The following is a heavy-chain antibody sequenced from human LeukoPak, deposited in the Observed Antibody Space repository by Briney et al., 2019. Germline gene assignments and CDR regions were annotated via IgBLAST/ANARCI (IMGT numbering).Heavy chain of an antibody. D-gene: IGHD4-17*01. CDR2: IYYSGST. J-gene: IGHJ5*02. CDR3: ARRGWATVTTWFDP. CDR1: GGSISSSSYY. V-gene: IGHV4-39*01. Sequence: SETLSLTCTVPGGSISSSSYYWGWIRQPPGKGLEWIGSIYYSGSTYYNPSLKSRVTISVDTSKNQFSLKLSSVTAADTAVYYCARRGWATVTTWFDPCSQGTLVTVSS.